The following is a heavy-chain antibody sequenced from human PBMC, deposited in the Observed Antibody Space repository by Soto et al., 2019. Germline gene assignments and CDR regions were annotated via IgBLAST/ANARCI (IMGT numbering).Heavy chain of an antibody. CDR3: TKSRRSVLMVYGFGGMDV. D-gene: IGHD2-8*01. CDR1: EFSVSDYA. Sequence: GGSLRLSCAASEFSVSDYAMSWVRQAPGKGLEWVSSISGSGDGTYYGDSVKGRFTLSRDTSQKTLYLQMNNLRGEDTAVYFCTKSRRSVLMVYGFGGMDVWGRGTTVTVSS. J-gene: IGHJ6*02. CDR2: ISGSGDGT. V-gene: IGHV3-23*01.